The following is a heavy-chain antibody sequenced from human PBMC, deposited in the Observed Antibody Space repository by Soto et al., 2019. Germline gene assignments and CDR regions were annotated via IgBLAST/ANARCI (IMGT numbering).Heavy chain of an antibody. CDR2: ISPDGLKK. CDR1: GFTFSSYA. CDR3: ARRPTTTVSAQGY. J-gene: IGHJ4*02. V-gene: IGHV3-30*09. Sequence: QVQLVESGGGVVQPGGSLRLSCKASGFTFSSYAIHWVRQAPGKGLEWLSVISPDGLKKHYAQSVRGRVVISGDNSKNMAHLEMSSLRLEDTAVYYCARRPTTTVSAQGYWGQGSPVNVSA. D-gene: IGHD6-19*01.